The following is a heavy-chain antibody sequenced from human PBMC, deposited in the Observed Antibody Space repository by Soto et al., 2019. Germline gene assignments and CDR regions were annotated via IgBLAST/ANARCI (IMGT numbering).Heavy chain of an antibody. CDR2: ISYDGYNK. CDR1: GFTLSGYA. J-gene: IGHJ4*02. Sequence: GGSLRLSCAASGFTLSGYAMHWVRQAPGKGLEWVAVISYDGYNKYYADSVKGRFTVSRDNSKNTLYLQMNSLRAEETAVYYCARPNNTYYDFWSFDYWGQGTLVTVSS. D-gene: IGHD3-3*01. CDR3: ARPNNTYYDFWSFDY. V-gene: IGHV3-30-3*01.